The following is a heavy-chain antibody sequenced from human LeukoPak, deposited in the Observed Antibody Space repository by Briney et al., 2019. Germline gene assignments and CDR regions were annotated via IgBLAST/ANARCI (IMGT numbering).Heavy chain of an antibody. J-gene: IGHJ6*02. CDR1: GFTFSSYW. Sequence: GGSLRLSCAASGFTFSSYWMSWVRQAPGKGLEWVANIKQDGSEKYYVDSVKGRFTISRDNAKNSLYLQMNSLRAEDTAVYYCARDDCSSTSCHYYYYGMDVWDQGTTVTVSS. V-gene: IGHV3-7*01. CDR3: ARDDCSSTSCHYYYYGMDV. CDR2: IKQDGSEK. D-gene: IGHD2-2*01.